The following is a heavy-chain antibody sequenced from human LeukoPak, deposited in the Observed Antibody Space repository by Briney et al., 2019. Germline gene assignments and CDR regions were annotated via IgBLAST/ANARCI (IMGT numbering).Heavy chain of an antibody. CDR3: ARVNYSNYEGHFDY. D-gene: IGHD4-11*01. V-gene: IGHV3-30-3*01. Sequence: GGSLRLSCAASGFTFSSYAMHWVRQAPGKGLEWVAVISYDGSNKYYADSVKGRFTISRDNSKNTLYLQMNSLRAEDTAVYYCARVNYSNYEGHFDYWGQGTLVTVSS. CDR1: GFTFSSYA. J-gene: IGHJ4*02. CDR2: ISYDGSNK.